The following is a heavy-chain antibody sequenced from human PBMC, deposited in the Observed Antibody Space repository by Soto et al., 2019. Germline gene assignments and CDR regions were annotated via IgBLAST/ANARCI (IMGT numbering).Heavy chain of an antibody. D-gene: IGHD2-15*01. CDR3: AKKGRQARNFYMDV. Sequence: GGSLRLSCAASGLTFVSYSMNWVRKAPGKGLEWVSAISGSGGSTYYADSVKGRFTISRDNAKNTLYLQMNSLRAEDTAVYYCAKKGRQARNFYMDVWGKGTTVTVSS. V-gene: IGHV3-23*01. J-gene: IGHJ6*03. CDR2: ISGSGGST. CDR1: GLTFVSYS.